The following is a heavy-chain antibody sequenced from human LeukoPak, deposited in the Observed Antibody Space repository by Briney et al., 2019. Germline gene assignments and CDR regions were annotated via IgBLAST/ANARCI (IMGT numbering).Heavy chain of an antibody. CDR3: AEGTPGGGSGSYEGYFDY. V-gene: IGHV3-23*01. CDR1: GFTFSSYA. Sequence: PGGSLRLSCAASGFTFSSYAMSWVRQAPGKGLEWVSAISGSGGSTYYADSVKGRFTISRDNSKNTLYLQMNSLRAEDTAVYYCAEGTPGGGSGSYEGYFDYWGQGTLVTVSS. J-gene: IGHJ4*02. D-gene: IGHD1-26*01. CDR2: ISGSGGST.